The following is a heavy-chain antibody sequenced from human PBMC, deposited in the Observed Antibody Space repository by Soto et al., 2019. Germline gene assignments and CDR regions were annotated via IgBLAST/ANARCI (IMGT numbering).Heavy chain of an antibody. Sequence: PGGSLRLSCAASGFTFSSYGMHWVRQAPGKGLEWVAVISYDGSNKYYADSVKGRFTTSRDNSKNTLYLQMNSLRAEDTAVYYCAKDKRDGRTPYYYGMDVWGQGTTVTVSS. J-gene: IGHJ6*02. CDR1: GFTFSSYG. V-gene: IGHV3-30*18. CDR3: AKDKRDGRTPYYYGMDV. CDR2: ISYDGSNK.